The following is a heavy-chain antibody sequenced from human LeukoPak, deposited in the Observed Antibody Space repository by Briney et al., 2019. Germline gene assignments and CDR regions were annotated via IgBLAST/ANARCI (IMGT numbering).Heavy chain of an antibody. CDR2: INSDGSST. Sequence: GGSLRLSCAASGFTFSSYWMHWVRQAPGKGLVWVSRINSDGSSTSYADSVKGRFTISRDNAKNTLYLQMNSLRAEDTAVYYCARAAYYDFWSGYMTNWFDPWGQGTLVTVSS. CDR1: GFTFSSYW. J-gene: IGHJ5*02. CDR3: ARAAYYDFWSGYMTNWFDP. D-gene: IGHD3-3*01. V-gene: IGHV3-74*01.